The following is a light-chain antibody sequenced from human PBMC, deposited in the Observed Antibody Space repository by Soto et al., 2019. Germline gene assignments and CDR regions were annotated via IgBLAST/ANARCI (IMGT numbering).Light chain of an antibody. J-gene: IGKJ1*01. CDR3: HYYKNCTPET. CDR1: ESVSRN. V-gene: IGKV3-15*01. Sequence: EVGMTYTSGSLSLSLGERATLSCRASESVSRNLAWYQQKPGQAPRHLIYDASTRATGIPDRVSGGGSGSEFTLTITCLQSEHFAVSYCHYYKNCTPETFGQGTKVDI. CDR2: DAS.